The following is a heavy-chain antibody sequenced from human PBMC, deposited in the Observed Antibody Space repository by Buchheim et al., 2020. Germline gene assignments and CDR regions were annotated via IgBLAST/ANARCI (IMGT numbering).Heavy chain of an antibody. CDR2: IKQDGSET. J-gene: IGHJ4*02. CDR3: ARRRWSYAFDY. CDR1: GFTSSNYW. Sequence: EVQLVESGGGLVQPGGSLRLSCAASGFTSSNYWMSWVRQAPGKGLEWVANIKQDGSETYFVDSVKGRFTISRDNAKHSLYLQMNSLKAEDTAVYYCARRRWSYAFDYWGQGTL. V-gene: IGHV3-7*01. D-gene: IGHD1-26*01.